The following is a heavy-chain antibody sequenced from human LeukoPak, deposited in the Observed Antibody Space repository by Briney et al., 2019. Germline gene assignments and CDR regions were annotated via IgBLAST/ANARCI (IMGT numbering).Heavy chain of an antibody. J-gene: IGHJ4*02. D-gene: IGHD3-10*01. V-gene: IGHV3-7*01. CDR3: ARDYYGSGSYYLPSPYFDY. Sequence: GGSLRLSCAASGFTFSSYWMSWVRQAPGKGLEWVANIKQDGSEKYYVDSVKGRFTISRDNAKNSLYLQMNSLRAEDTAVYYCARDYYGSGSYYLPSPYFDYWGQGTLVTVSS. CDR1: GFTFSSYW. CDR2: IKQDGSEK.